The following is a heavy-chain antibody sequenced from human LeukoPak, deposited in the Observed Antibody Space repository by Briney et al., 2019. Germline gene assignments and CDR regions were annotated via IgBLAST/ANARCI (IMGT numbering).Heavy chain of an antibody. CDR1: GGSISSGGYS. D-gene: IGHD2-2*01. CDR3: ARDATGGYCSSTSCYAGWFDP. J-gene: IGHJ5*02. CDR2: IYHSGST. Sequence: SETLSLTCAVSGGSISSGGYSWSWIRQPSGKGLEWIGYIYHSGSTYYNPSLKSRVTISVDRSKNQFSLKLSSVTAADTAVYYCARDATGGYCSSTSCYAGWFDPWGQGTLVTVSS. V-gene: IGHV4-30-2*01.